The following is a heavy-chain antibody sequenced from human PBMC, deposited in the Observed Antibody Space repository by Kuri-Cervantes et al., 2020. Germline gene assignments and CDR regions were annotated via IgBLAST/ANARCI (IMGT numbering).Heavy chain of an antibody. CDR2: IWYDGSNK. V-gene: IGHV3-33*08. CDR1: GFTFSSYA. J-gene: IGHJ4*02. Sequence: GGSLRLSCAASGFTFSSYAMHWVRQAPGKGLEWVAVIWYDGSNKYYADSVKGRFTISRDNSKNTLYLQMNSLRAEDTAVYYCARGLYGSGSRAHFDYWGQGTLVTVSS. D-gene: IGHD3-10*01. CDR3: ARGLYGSGSRAHFDY.